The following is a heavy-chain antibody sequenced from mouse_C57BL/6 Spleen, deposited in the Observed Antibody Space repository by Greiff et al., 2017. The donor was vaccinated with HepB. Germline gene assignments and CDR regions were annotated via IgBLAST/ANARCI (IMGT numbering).Heavy chain of an antibody. J-gene: IGHJ2*01. V-gene: IGHV3-6*01. CDR2: ISYDGSN. D-gene: IGHD1-1*01. CDR1: GYSITSGYY. CDR3: ARDGDYYGSSCFDY. Sequence: EVQLQESGPGLVKPSQSLSLTCSVTGYSITSGYYWNWIRQFPGNKLEWMGYISYDGSNNYNPSLKNRISITRDTSKNQFFLKLNSVTTEDTATYYWARDGDYYGSSCFDYWGQGATLTVSS.